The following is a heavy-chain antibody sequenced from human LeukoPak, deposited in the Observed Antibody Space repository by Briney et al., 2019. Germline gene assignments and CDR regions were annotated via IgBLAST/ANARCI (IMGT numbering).Heavy chain of an antibody. CDR2: IYTSGST. V-gene: IGHV4-4*07. J-gene: IGHJ4*02. Sequence: PSETLSLTCTVSGGSISSYYWSWIRQPAGKGLEWIGRIYTSGSTNYNPSLKSRVTISVDTSKNQFSLKLSSVTAADTAVYYCARDEKASLIVWPYYWGQGTLVTVSS. CDR3: ARDEKASLIVWPYY. D-gene: IGHD2-15*01. CDR1: GGSISSYY.